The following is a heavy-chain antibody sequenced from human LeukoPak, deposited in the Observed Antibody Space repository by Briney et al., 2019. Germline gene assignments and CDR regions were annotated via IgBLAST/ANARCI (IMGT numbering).Heavy chain of an antibody. V-gene: IGHV3-7*01. Sequence: GGSLRLSCAAPGFTFSSYWMSWVRQAPGKGLEWVANIKQDGSEKYYVDSVKGRFTISRDNAKNSLYLQMNSLRAEDTAVYYCARVSGYDFPFDYWGQGTLVTVSS. J-gene: IGHJ4*02. CDR1: GFTFSSYW. CDR3: ARVSGYDFPFDY. D-gene: IGHD5-12*01. CDR2: IKQDGSEK.